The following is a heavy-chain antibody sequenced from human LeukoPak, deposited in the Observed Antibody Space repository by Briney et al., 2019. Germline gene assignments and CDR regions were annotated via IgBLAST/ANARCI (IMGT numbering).Heavy chain of an antibody. CDR3: AKDLGYCSSTSCYTDYGMDV. CDR2: ISGSGGST. D-gene: IGHD2-2*02. V-gene: IGHV3-23*01. J-gene: IGHJ6*02. Sequence: PGGSLRLSCAASGFTFSSYEMSWVRQAPGKGLEWVSAISGSGGSTYYADSVKGRFTISRDNSKNTLYLQMNSLRAEDTAVYYCAKDLGYCSSTSCYTDYGMDVWGQGTTVTVSS. CDR1: GFTFSSYE.